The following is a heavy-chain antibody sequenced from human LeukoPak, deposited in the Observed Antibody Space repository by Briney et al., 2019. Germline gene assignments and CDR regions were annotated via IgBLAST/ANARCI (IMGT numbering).Heavy chain of an antibody. V-gene: IGHV4-39*07. J-gene: IGHJ6*03. CDR2: IYYSGRT. D-gene: IGHD7-27*01. CDR1: GGSISSSTYY. CDR3: ASSPLKLGSYYYYYYMDV. Sequence: SETLSLTCTVSGGSISSSTYYWGWIRQPPGKGLEWIGSIYYSGRTYYSPSLKSRVTISVDTSKNQFSLKLSSVTAADTAVYYCASSPLKLGSYYYYYYMDVWGKGTTVTISS.